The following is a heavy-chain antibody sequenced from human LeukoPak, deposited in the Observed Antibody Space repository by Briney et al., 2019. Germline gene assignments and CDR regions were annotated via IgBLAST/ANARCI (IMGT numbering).Heavy chain of an antibody. CDR3: ARRKGDSGYYSH. Sequence: SETLSLTCTVSGGSITSYYWSWVRQPPGEGLEWIGYIHSSGSTDYSPSLKSRVTISVDTSKNQFSLKLNSVTAADTAVYYCARRKGDSGYYSHWGPGTLVTVSS. V-gene: IGHV4-4*09. D-gene: IGHD3-22*01. CDR1: GGSITSYY. CDR2: IHSSGST. J-gene: IGHJ4*02.